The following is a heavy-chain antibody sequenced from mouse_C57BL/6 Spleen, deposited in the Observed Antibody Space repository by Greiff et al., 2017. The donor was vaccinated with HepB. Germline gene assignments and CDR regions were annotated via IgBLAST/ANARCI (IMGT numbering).Heavy chain of an antibody. J-gene: IGHJ4*01. Sequence: EVKLVESGPELVKPGDSVKISCKASGYSFTGYFMNWVMQSHGKSLEWIGRINPYNGDTFYNQKFKGKATLTVDKSSSTAHMELRSLTSEDSAVYYCARSESNYLYYAMDYWGQGTSVTVSS. CDR3: ARSESNYLYYAMDY. CDR2: INPYNGDT. D-gene: IGHD2-5*01. CDR1: GYSFTGYF. V-gene: IGHV1-20*01.